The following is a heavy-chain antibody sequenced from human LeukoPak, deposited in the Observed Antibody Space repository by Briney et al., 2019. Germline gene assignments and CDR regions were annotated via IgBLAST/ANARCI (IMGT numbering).Heavy chain of an antibody. CDR2: IHAGNGNT. D-gene: IGHD1-1*01. CDR1: ADTFTGYY. CDR3: ARGPTLSWTSAYYFDY. Sequence: GASVKVSCKASADTFTGYYMHWVRQAPGQRLEWMGWIHAGNGNTKYSQKFQGRVTITRDTSASTAYMELSSLRSEDTAVYYCARGPTLSWTSAYYFDYWGQGTLVTVSS. V-gene: IGHV1-3*01. J-gene: IGHJ4*02.